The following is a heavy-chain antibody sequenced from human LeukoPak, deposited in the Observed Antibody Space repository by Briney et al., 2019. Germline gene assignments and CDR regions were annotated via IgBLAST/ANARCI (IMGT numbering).Heavy chain of an antibody. D-gene: IGHD6-13*01. V-gene: IGHV3-48*03. CDR1: GFTFSSYE. Sequence: QPGGSLRLSCAASGFTFSSYEMNWVRQAPGKGLEWVSYISSSGSTIYYADSVKGRFTISRDNAKNSLYLQMNSLRAEDTAVYYCAKKHTAAGPKSNWFDPWGQGTLVTVSP. CDR2: ISSSGSTI. CDR3: AKKHTAAGPKSNWFDP. J-gene: IGHJ5*02.